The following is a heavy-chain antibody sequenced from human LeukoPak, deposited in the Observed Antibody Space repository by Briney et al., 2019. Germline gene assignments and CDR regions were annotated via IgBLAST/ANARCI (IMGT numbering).Heavy chain of an antibody. CDR2: FDPEDGET. D-gene: IGHD2-2*01. CDR1: GYTLTELS. V-gene: IGHV1-24*01. CDR3: ATDPGETVPAAKGPRGDYCYGMDV. Sequence: VASVKVSCKVSGYTLTELSMHWVRQAPGKGLEWMGGFDPEDGETIYAQKFQGRVTMTEDTSTDTAYMELNSLRSDDTAVYYCATDPGETVPAAKGPRGDYCYGMDVWGQGTMVTVSS. J-gene: IGHJ6*02.